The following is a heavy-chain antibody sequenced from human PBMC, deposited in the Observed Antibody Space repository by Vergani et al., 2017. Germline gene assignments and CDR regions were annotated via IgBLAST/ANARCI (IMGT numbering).Heavy chain of an antibody. J-gene: IGHJ4*02. CDR1: GFGFKNFA. CDR3: ARSGTDIFVSSSDCSHLLYY. D-gene: IGHD3-22*01. V-gene: IGHV3-30*03. CDR2: ISKDGTHD. Sequence: QVSLVESGGGVVQPGRSLTLTCSASGFGFKNFAMHWVRQAPGKGLEWVATISKDGTHDYYEPSVRGRFAVSRDNFKNTMYLQMDRLTTDDTAVYFCARSGTDIFVSSSDCSHLLYYWGQGILVTVSS.